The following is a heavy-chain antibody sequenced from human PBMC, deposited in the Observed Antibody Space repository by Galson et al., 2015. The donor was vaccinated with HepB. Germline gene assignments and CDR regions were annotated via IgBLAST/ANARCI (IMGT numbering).Heavy chain of an antibody. CDR1: GFTFDDYA. J-gene: IGHJ2*01. D-gene: IGHD1-26*01. CDR2: ISSTSNTI. Sequence: SLRLSCAASGFTFDDYAMHWVRQAPGKGLDWVSYISSTSNTIYYTGSVKGRFTISRDNAKNSLYLQMNTLRDEDTAVYYCARGDWEHNHWYFDLWGRGTLVFVSS. V-gene: IGHV3-48*02. CDR3: ARGDWEHNHWYFDL.